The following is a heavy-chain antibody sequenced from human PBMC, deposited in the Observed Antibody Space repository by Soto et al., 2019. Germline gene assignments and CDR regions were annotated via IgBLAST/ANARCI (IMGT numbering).Heavy chain of an antibody. D-gene: IGHD1-7*01. CDR1: GGSFASNNW. V-gene: IGHV4-4*02. CDR2: IYRTGST. J-gene: IGHJ4*02. Sequence: SETLSLTCAVSGGSFASNNWWTWVRQPTGQGLEWIGEIYRTGSTNYNPSLKSRVTISLDKSENQFSLKVTSLTAADTAVYYCASRDPGTSVDYWGQGTLVTVSS. CDR3: ASRDPGTSVDY.